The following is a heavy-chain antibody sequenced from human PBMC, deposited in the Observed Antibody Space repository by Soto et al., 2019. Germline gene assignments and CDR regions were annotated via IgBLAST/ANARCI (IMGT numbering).Heavy chain of an antibody. CDR1: GGSISSDGNY. Sequence: QVQLQESGPGLVKSSQTLSLTCTVSGGSISSDGNYWSWIRQHPGKGLEWIGYIYYSGSTYYNPSLKSRVNISVDTSKNQFSLKLNSVTAADTAVYYCARARMVRGIIYYYGMDVWGQGTTVTVSS. CDR2: IYYSGST. V-gene: IGHV4-31*03. J-gene: IGHJ6*02. D-gene: IGHD3-10*01. CDR3: ARARMVRGIIYYYGMDV.